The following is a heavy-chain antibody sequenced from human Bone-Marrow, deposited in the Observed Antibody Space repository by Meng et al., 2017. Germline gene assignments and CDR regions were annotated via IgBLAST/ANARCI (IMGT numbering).Heavy chain of an antibody. V-gene: IGHV1-69*05. Sequence: QDQLGAAGAVVKTPGSSVKVACKASGGTFSSYAISWVRQAPGQGLEWMGGIIPIFGTANYAQKFQGRVTITTDESTSTAYMELSSLRSEDTAVYYCARFSVVTGYWFDPWGQGTLVTVSS. CDR3: ARFSVVTGYWFDP. CDR1: GGTFSSYA. J-gene: IGHJ5*02. D-gene: IGHD4-23*01. CDR2: IIPIFGTA.